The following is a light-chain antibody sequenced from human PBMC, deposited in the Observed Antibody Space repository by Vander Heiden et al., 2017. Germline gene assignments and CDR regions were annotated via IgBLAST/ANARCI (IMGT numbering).Light chain of an antibody. CDR1: QSVSSSY. CDR2: GAS. J-gene: IGKJ2*01. V-gene: IGKV3-20*01. CDR3: QQYGSSPRYT. Sequence: EIVLTQSPGTLYLSPGERATLSCRASQSVSSSYLAWYQQKPGQAPRLLIYGASSRATGIPDSFSGSVSGTDFTLTISRLEPEDFAVYYCQQYGSSPRYTFGQGTKLEIK.